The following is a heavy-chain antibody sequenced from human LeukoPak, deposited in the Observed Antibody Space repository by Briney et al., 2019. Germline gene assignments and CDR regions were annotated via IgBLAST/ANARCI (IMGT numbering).Heavy chain of an antibody. Sequence: ASVKVSCKSSGYTFTGYYMHCVRQAPGQGLEWMGWINPNSGGTNYAQKFQGRVTMTRDTSISTAYMELSRLRSDDTAVYYCARESFRGSYNWFDPWGQGTLVTVSS. CDR1: GYTFTGYY. CDR3: ARESFRGSYNWFDP. J-gene: IGHJ5*02. V-gene: IGHV1-2*02. CDR2: INPNSGGT.